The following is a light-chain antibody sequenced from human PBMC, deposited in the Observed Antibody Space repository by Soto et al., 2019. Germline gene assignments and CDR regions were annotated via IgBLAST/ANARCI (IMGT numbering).Light chain of an antibody. CDR2: EVS. V-gene: IGLV2-14*01. CDR3: HSYSGGDPWV. J-gene: IGLJ3*02. Sequence: QSALTQPASVSGSPGQSVTISCTGTSSDVGAYNYVSWYQQYPGKAPKLLIYEVSNRPSGASNRFSGSKSGNTASLTISGLQAAEEADYYCHSYSGGDPWVFGGGTKLTVL. CDR1: SSDVGAYNY.